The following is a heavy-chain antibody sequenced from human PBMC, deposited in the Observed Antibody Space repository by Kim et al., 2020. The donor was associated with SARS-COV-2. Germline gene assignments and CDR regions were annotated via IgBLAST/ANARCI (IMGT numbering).Heavy chain of an antibody. CDR1: GYSFTSYW. D-gene: IGHD3-10*01. V-gene: IGHV5-51*01. CDR3: ARALLWFGEPYGMDV. J-gene: IGHJ6*02. CDR2: IYPGDSDT. Sequence: GESLKISCKGSGYSFTSYWIGWVRQMPGKGLEWMGIIYPGDSDTRYSPSFQGQVTISADKSISTAYLQWSSLKASDTAMYYCARALLWFGEPYGMDVWGQGTTVTVSS.